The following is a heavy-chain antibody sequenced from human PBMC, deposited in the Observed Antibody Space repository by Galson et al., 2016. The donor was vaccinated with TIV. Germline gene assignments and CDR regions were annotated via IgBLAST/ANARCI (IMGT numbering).Heavy chain of an antibody. CDR2: SYQSGNT. Sequence: SETLSLTCAVSGYSISSGYYWGWIRQPPGKGLEYIGSSYQSGNTYNNPSLQSRVTISGDLSRNQFSLKLISVTAADTAVYSCVRHYDFRLAYFDLWGRGTLVTVSS. J-gene: IGHJ2*01. CDR1: GYSISSGYY. V-gene: IGHV4-38-2*01. CDR3: VRHYDFRLAYFDL. D-gene: IGHD3-3*01.